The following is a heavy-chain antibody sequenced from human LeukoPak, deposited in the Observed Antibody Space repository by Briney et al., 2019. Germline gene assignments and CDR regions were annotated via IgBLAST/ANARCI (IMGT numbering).Heavy chain of an antibody. V-gene: IGHV1-69*13. CDR2: IILIFGTA. CDR3: TTRACHAGGCSSSFYYYYGLHF. D-gene: IGHD3-16*01. J-gene: IGHJ6*02. Sequence: SVKVSCKASGNSISNYAVSWVRQAPGQGFEWMGGIILIFGTADYAQKFQGRVTITADQSTSTTYMALSSLKSEDTATYYCTTRACHAGGCSSSFYYYYGLHFWGQGATVSVSS. CDR1: GNSISNYA.